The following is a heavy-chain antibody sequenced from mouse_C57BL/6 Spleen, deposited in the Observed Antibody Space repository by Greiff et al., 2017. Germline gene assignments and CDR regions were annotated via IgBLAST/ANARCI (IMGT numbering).Heavy chain of an antibody. J-gene: IGHJ3*01. CDR3: AREGDDYDETWFAY. D-gene: IGHD2-4*01. Sequence: QVQLQQPGAELVKPGASVKLSCKASGYTFTSYWMHWVKQRPGQGLEWIGMIHPNSGSTNYNEKFKSKATLTVDKSSSTAYMQLSSLTSEDSAVYYCAREGDDYDETWFAYWGQGTLVTGSA. CDR2: IHPNSGST. CDR1: GYTFTSYW. V-gene: IGHV1-64*01.